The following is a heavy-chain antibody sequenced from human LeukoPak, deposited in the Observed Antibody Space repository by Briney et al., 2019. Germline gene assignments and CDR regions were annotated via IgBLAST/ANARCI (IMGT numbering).Heavy chain of an antibody. D-gene: IGHD6-13*01. CDR1: GGSFRGYY. CDR3: AGSSLAYGMDV. J-gene: IGHJ6*02. Sequence: SEPLSLTCPVHGGSFRGYYWSWIRQPPGKGLEWIGEINHSGGTNYNPSLKSRVTISADTSKNQFSLKLSSVTAADTAVYYCAGSSLAYGMDVWGQGTTVTVSS. V-gene: IGHV4-34*01. CDR2: INHSGGT.